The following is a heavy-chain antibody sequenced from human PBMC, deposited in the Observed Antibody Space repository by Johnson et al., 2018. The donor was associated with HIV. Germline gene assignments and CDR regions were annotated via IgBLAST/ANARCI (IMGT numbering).Heavy chain of an antibody. J-gene: IGHJ3*02. CDR1: GFTFSSYA. D-gene: IGHD3-10*01. Sequence: VPLVESGGGLVQPWGSLRLSCAASGFTFSSYAMSWVRQDPGKGLEWVSAISGSGGSIYYADSVKGRFTISRDNSKNTLYLQMNSLRAEDTAVYYCASPKTPTRVVRGAFDIWGQGTVVTVSS. CDR3: ASPKTPTRVVRGAFDI. V-gene: IGHV3-23*04. CDR2: ISGSGGSI.